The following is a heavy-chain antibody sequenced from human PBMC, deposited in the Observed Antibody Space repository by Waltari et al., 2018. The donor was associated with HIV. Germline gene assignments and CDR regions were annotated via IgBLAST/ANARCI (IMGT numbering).Heavy chain of an antibody. CDR2: ISSTGGIK. Sequence: QVGLLDSGGHVVRPGRSRRLAGVGSGFLSMLSTFPWVRQARAKGLEWVATISSTGGIKYYADSAKGRFTISRDNSKNPVHLQLNRLTPEDTAVYLCAREARGSRWGEWYFDLWGRGTRVTVSS. V-gene: IGHV3-30*04. D-gene: IGHD3-16*01. J-gene: IGHJ2*01. CDR1: GFLSMLST. CDR3: AREARGSRWGEWYFDL.